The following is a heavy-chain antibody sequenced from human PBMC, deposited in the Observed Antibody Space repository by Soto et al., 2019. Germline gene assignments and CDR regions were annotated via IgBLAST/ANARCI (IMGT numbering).Heavy chain of an antibody. D-gene: IGHD4-4*01. CDR3: ARETKTSTVTTPNRYYYYGMDV. Sequence: GASVKVSCKASGGTFSSYAISWVRQAPGQGLEWMGGIIPIFGTANYAQKFQGRVTITADESTSTAYMELSSLRSDDTAVYYCARETKTSTVTTPNRYYYYGMDVWGQGTTVTVSS. V-gene: IGHV1-69*13. J-gene: IGHJ6*02. CDR1: GGTFSSYA. CDR2: IIPIFGTA.